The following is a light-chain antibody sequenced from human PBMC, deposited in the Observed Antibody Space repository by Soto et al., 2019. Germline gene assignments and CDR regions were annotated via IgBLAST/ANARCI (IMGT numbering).Light chain of an antibody. CDR2: DVS. J-gene: IGLJ2*01. CDR1: SSDVGGYNY. Sequence: QSVLTQPASVSGPPGQSITISCTGTSSDVGGYNYVSWYQQHPGKAPKLMIYDVSNRPSGVSNRFSGSKSGNTASLTISGLQAEDEADYYCSSYTSRIDVVFGGGTKLTVL. V-gene: IGLV2-14*01. CDR3: SSYTSRIDVV.